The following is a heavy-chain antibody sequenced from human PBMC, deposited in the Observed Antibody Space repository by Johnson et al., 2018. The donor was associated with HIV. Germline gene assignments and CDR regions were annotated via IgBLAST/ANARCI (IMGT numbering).Heavy chain of an antibody. J-gene: IGHJ3*02. CDR3: ARDTSWSDTGSIDAFDI. Sequence: QVQLVESGGGVVQPGRSLRLSCAASGFTFSSYAMHWVRQAPGKGLEWVAVISYDGSNKYYAESVRGRFTISRDNSKNTLYLQMNSLRAGDTAVYYCARDTSWSDTGSIDAFDIWGQGTMVTVSS. CDR1: GFTFSSYA. V-gene: IGHV3-30*04. CDR2: ISYDGSNK. D-gene: IGHD1-14*01.